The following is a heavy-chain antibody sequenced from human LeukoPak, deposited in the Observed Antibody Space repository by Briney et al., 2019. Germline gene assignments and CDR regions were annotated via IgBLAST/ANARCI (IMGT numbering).Heavy chain of an antibody. J-gene: IGHJ6*02. V-gene: IGHV1-18*01. CDR2: ISAYNGNT. CDR3: ARVREDYGDYYYYYGMDV. Sequence: VASVKVSCKASGYTFTSYGISWVRQAPGQGLEWMGWISAYNGNTNYAQKLQGRVTMTTDTSTSTAYMELRSLRSDDTAVYYCARVREDYGDYYYYYGMDVWGQGTTVTVSS. CDR1: GYTFTSYG. D-gene: IGHD4-17*01.